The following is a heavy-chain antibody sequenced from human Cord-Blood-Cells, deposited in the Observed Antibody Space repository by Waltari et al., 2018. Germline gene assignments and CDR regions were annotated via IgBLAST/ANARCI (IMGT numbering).Heavy chain of an antibody. CDR1: GGTLRSHD. CDR3: ARGLEDFWSGYYDY. CDR2: IIPIFGTA. Sequence: VLLVQAGAEVKKPGSSLKVACKASGGTLRSHDISWVRQYPGQGLEWMGGIIPIFGTANYAQKFQGRVTITADESTSTAYMELSSLRSEDTAVYYCARGLEDFWSGYYDYWGQGTLVTVSS. V-gene: IGHV1-69*01. D-gene: IGHD3-3*01. J-gene: IGHJ4*02.